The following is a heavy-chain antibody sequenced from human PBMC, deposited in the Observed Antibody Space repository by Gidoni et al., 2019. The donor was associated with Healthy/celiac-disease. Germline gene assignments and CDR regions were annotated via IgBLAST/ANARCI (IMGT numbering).Heavy chain of an antibody. CDR3: ARDGGANDAFDI. CDR1: GFTFCSYG. D-gene: IGHD3-16*01. CDR2: ISYDGSNK. J-gene: IGHJ3*02. V-gene: IGHV3-30*03. Sequence: QVQLVESGGGEVQPGRSLRLSCAASGFTFCSYGRHWVRQAPGKGLEWVAVISYDGSNKYYADSVKGRFTISRDNSKNTLYLQMNSLRAEDTAVYYCARDGGANDAFDIWGQGTMVTVSS.